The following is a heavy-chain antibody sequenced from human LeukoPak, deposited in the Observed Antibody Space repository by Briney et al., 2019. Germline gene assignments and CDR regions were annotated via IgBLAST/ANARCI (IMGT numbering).Heavy chain of an antibody. CDR1: GYTFTSYY. CDR3: ARIYCSSTSCYNTFDL. D-gene: IGHD2-2*02. CDR2: INPSGGST. J-gene: IGHJ2*01. V-gene: IGHV1-46*01. Sequence: ASVKVSCKASGYTFTSYYMHWVRQAPGQGLEWMGIINPSGGSTSYAQKFQGRVTITADKSTSTAYMELSSLRSEDTAVYYCARIYCSSTSCYNTFDLWGRGTLVTVSS.